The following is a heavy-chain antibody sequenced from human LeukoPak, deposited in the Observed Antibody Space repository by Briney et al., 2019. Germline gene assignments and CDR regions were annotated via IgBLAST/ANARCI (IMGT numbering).Heavy chain of an antibody. CDR1: GYSINNYW. CDR3: ARQEYCSGGSCYTWSDP. CDR2: IYPADSDI. D-gene: IGHD2-15*01. J-gene: IGHJ5*02. Sequence: HGESLKISCKGSGYSINNYWIGWVRQLPGKGLEWMGIIYPADSDIRYSPSFQGQVTISADKSISTAYLQWSSLKASDTAIYYCARQEYCSGGSCYTWSDPWGQGTLVIVSS. V-gene: IGHV5-51*01.